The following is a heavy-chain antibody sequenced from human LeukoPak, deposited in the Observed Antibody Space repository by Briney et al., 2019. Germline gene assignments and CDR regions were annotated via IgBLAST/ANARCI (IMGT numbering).Heavy chain of an antibody. CDR3: ASRDHLPYSYYYYGMDV. CDR1: GGTSSSYA. Sequence: SVKVSCKASGGTSSSYAISWVRQAPGQGLEWMGGIIPIFGTANYAQKFQGRVTITADESTSTAYMELSSLRSEDTAVYYCASRDHLPYSYYYYGMDVWGQGTTVTVSS. V-gene: IGHV1-69*13. J-gene: IGHJ6*02. CDR2: IIPIFGTA.